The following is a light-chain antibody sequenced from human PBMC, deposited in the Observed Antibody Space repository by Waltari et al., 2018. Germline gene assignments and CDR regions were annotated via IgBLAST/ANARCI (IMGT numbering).Light chain of an antibody. J-gene: IGKJ4*01. CDR3: QQYGSSPLT. CDR1: QTVSSTY. Sequence: EIVLTQSPGTLSLSPGERATLSCRASQTVSSTYLAWYQQKPGQAPRLLIYGASRATGIPDRFSGSDSGADFTLTISRLEPEDSAVYYCQQYGSSPLTFGGGTKVEIK. V-gene: IGKV3-20*01. CDR2: GAS.